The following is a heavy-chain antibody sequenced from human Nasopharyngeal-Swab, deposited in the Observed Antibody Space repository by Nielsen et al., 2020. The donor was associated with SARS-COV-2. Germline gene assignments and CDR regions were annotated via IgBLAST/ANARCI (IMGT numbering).Heavy chain of an antibody. CDR3: ARLRGDYAADAFDI. J-gene: IGHJ3*02. CDR2: VFSSGST. V-gene: IGHV4-39*01. Sequence: RQAPGKGLEWIGTVFSSGSTYNPSLKSRVTMSVDTSKNQFSLKLSSVTAADTAVYYCARLRGDYAADAFDIWGQGTMVTVSS. D-gene: IGHD4-17*01.